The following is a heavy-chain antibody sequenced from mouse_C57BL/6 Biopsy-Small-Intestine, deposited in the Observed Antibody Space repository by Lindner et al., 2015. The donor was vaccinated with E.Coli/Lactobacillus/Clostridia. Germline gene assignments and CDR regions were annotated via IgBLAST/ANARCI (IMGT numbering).Heavy chain of an antibody. D-gene: IGHD1-1*01. CDR3: ASDGYGGKSLDS. CDR2: IIPMFGSG. J-gene: IGHJ4*01. CDR1: GGTFSNIG. V-gene: IGHV1-81*01. Sequence: SVKVSCKASGGTFSNIGISWVRQAPGQGLEWMGGIIPMFGSGIYAQKFRGRVTITADESTSTAHMELSSLRSEDTAVYYCASDGYGGKSLDSWGQGTLVTVSS.